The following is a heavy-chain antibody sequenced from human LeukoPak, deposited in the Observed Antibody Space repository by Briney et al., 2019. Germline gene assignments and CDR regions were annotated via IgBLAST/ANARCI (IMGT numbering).Heavy chain of an antibody. Sequence: PSETLSLTCTVSGGSINSYYWSWIRQPPGKGLEWIGYIYYSGSTNYNPSLKNRVTISIDTSKNHLSLNLSSVTAEDTAVYSCARGTSGYYYYGLDVWGPGTTVTVSS. CDR1: GGSINSYY. CDR2: IYYSGST. V-gene: IGHV4-59*01. CDR3: ARGTSGYYYYGLDV. D-gene: IGHD3-3*01. J-gene: IGHJ6*02.